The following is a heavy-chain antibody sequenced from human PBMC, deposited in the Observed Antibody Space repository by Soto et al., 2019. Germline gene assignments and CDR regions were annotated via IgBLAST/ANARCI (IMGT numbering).Heavy chain of an antibody. V-gene: IGHV1-69*06. CDR3: ARTYNWNYGYSY. J-gene: IGHJ4*02. CDR1: GGTFSSYA. CDR2: IIPIFGTA. Sequence: GASVKVSCKASGGTFSSYAISWVRQAPGQGLEWMGGIIPIFGTANYAQKFQGRVTITADKSTSTAYMELSSLRSEDTAVYYCARTYNWNYGYSYWGQGTLVTVSS. D-gene: IGHD1-7*01.